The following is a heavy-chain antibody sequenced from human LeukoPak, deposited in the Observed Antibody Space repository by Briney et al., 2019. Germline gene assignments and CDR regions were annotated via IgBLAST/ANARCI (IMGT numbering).Heavy chain of an antibody. Sequence: GGSLRLSCAASGFTFSSYAMHWVRQAPGKGLEWVAVISYDGSNKYYADSVKGRFTISRDNSKNTLYLQMNSLRAEDTAVYYCARDGGEVKNGYYVPYGYFDYWGQGTLVTVSS. CDR1: GFTFSSYA. V-gene: IGHV3-30-3*01. CDR2: ISYDGSNK. CDR3: ARDGGEVKNGYYVPYGYFDY. J-gene: IGHJ4*02. D-gene: IGHD3-3*01.